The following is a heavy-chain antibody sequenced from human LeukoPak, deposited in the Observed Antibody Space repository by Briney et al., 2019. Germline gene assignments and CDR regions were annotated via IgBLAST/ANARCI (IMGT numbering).Heavy chain of an antibody. V-gene: IGHV3-23*01. J-gene: IGHJ3*02. Sequence: GGSLRLSCAASGFTFSDYYMSWIRQAPGKGLEWVSAISGSGGSTYYADSVKGRFTISRDNSKNTLYLQMNSLRAEDTAVYYCAKDYDILTGYYPDAFDIWGQGTMVTVSS. CDR1: GFTFSDYY. D-gene: IGHD3-9*01. CDR3: AKDYDILTGYYPDAFDI. CDR2: ISGSGGST.